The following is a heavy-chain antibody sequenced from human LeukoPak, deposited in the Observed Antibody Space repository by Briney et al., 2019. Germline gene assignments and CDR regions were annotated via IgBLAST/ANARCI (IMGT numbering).Heavy chain of an antibody. CDR2: IYYSGST. D-gene: IGHD3-16*01. J-gene: IGHJ6*03. Sequence: SETLSLTCTVSGGSISSYYWSWIRQPPGKGLEWIGYIYYSGSTNYNPSLKSRVTISVDTSKNQFSLKLSSVTAADTAVYYCARETSQRGAHYMDVWGKGTTVTISS. CDR1: GGSISSYY. CDR3: ARETSQRGAHYMDV. V-gene: IGHV4-59*01.